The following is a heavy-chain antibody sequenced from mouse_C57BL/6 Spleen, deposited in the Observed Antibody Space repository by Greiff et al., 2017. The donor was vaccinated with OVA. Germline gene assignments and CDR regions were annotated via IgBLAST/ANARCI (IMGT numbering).Heavy chain of an antibody. V-gene: IGHV1-52*01. CDR3: AREGAKLTGTNY. CDR2: IDPSDSET. D-gene: IGHD4-1*01. Sequence: VQLQQPGAELVRPGSSVKLSCKASGYTFTSYWMHWVKQRPIQGLEWIGNIDPSDSETHYNQKFKDKATLTVDKSSSTAYMQLSSLTSEDSAVYYCAREGAKLTGTNYWGQGTTLTVSS. J-gene: IGHJ2*01. CDR1: GYTFTSYW.